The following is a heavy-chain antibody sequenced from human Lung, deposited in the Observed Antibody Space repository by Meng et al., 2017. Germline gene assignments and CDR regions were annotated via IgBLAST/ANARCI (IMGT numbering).Heavy chain of an antibody. V-gene: IGHV4-34*02. CDR2: IIDSGST. CDR1: GGSFSGYY. J-gene: IGHJ4*02. Sequence: QQWGAGLLNASSTLSLTCAVYGGSFSGYYWSWIRQPPGKGLEWIGEIIDSGSTNYNPSLKSRVTISVDTSKNQFSLRVTSVTAADRAVYYCVRRTYSSGWYFDYWGQGTLVTVSS. CDR3: VRRTYSSGWYFDY. D-gene: IGHD6-19*01.